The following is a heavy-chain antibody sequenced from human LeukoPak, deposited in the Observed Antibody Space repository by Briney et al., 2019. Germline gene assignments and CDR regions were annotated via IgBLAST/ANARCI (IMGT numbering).Heavy chain of an antibody. V-gene: IGHV3-23*01. Sequence: GGSLRLSCAASGFTFSSYAMSWVRQAPGEGLEWVSAISGSGGSTYYADSVKGRFTISRDNSKNTLYLQMNSLRAEDTAVYYCAKWQTVVTPKPQRSKLYYYCYGMDVWGQGTTVTVSS. J-gene: IGHJ6*02. CDR1: GFTFSSYA. CDR2: ISGSGGST. CDR3: AKWQTVVTPKPQRSKLYYYCYGMDV. D-gene: IGHD4-23*01.